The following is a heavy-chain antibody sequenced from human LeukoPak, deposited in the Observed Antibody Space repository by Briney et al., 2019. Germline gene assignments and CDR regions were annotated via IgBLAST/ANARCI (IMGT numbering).Heavy chain of an antibody. CDR3: ARQYSSSVGYYFDY. D-gene: IGHD6-6*01. CDR1: GGSISSYY. CDR2: IYTSGST. J-gene: IGHJ4*02. Sequence: TETLSLTCTVSGGSISSYYWSWIRQPPGKGLEWIGYIYTSGSTNYNPSLKSRVTISVDTSKNQFSLKLSSVTAADTAVYYCARQYSSSVGYYFDYWGQGTLVTVSS. V-gene: IGHV4-4*09.